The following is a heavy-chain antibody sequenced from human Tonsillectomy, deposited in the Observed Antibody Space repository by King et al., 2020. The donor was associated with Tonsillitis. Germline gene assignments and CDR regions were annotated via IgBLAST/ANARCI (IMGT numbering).Heavy chain of an antibody. V-gene: IGHV3-21*01. D-gene: IGHD3-22*01. CDR2: ISTSSSYI. CDR3: ARVSYYESSGYENNLYYHYYGMDV. J-gene: IGHJ6*02. CDR1: GFTFSSYS. Sequence: QLVQSGGGLVKPGGSLRLSCAASGFTFSSYSMNWVRLAPGKGLEWVSSISTSSSYIYYADSVKGRFTISRDNAKNSLYLQMNSLRAEDTAVYYCARVSYYESSGYENNLYYHYYGMDVWGQGTTITVSS.